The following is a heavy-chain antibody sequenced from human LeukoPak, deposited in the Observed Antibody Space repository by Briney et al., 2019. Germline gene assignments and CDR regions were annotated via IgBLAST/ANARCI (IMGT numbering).Heavy chain of an antibody. V-gene: IGHV3-7*03. D-gene: IGHD1-26*01. J-gene: IGHJ3*02. CDR2: IKQDGSEK. CDR1: GFTFSSYW. CDR3: ARAGSPWAYDI. Sequence: AGGSLRLSCAASGFTFSSYWMSWVRQAPGKGLEWVANIKQDGSEKYYVDSVKGRFTISRDNAKNSLYLQMNSLRADDTAVYYCARAGSPWAYDIWGRGTMVTVSS.